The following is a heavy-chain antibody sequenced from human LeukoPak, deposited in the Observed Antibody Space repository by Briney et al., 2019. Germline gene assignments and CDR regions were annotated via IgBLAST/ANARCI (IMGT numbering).Heavy chain of an antibody. CDR1: GIPFSNYT. D-gene: IGHD3-22*01. CDR3: ARVNSALVVSSEGSWGGSLGFDH. J-gene: IGHJ4*02. V-gene: IGHV3-21*06. Sequence: GGSLRLSCAASGIPFSNYTLTWVRQAPGKGLVWVSFISGSSRYIHYSDSVRGRFSISRDNAKNSVYLQMDSLTADDTAVYYCARVNSALVVSSEGSWGGSLGFDHWGQGILVIVSS. CDR2: ISGSSRYI.